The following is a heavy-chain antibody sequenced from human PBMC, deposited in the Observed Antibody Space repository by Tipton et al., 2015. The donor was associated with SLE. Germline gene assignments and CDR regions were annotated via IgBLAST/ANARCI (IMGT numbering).Heavy chain of an antibody. CDR1: GGSISSGGYY. D-gene: IGHD1-7*01. CDR2: IYYSGNT. V-gene: IGHV4-31*03. J-gene: IGHJ6*04. Sequence: TLSLTCTVSGGSISSGGYYWSWIRQHPGKGLEWIGYIYYSGNTYYNPSLGSRLTIPVDTSKDQFSLRLTSVTAADTAVYYCARATDWNLSPDVRGKGTTVTVSS. CDR3: ARATDWNLSPDV.